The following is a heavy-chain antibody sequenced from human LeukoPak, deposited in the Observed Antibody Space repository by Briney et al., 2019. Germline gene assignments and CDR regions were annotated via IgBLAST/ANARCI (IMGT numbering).Heavy chain of an antibody. CDR1: GFTFSSYA. V-gene: IGHV3-23*01. D-gene: IGHD3-22*01. Sequence: GGSLRLSCATSGFTFSSYAMNWVRQAPGKGLECVSFISTSGDFTYYAASVKGRFTVSRDNSKNTLYLQMNSLRADDTAVYYCAKSSYYDASGYYREYYFDSWGQGTLVTVSS. CDR3: AKSSYYDASGYYREYYFDS. J-gene: IGHJ4*02. CDR2: ISTSGDFT.